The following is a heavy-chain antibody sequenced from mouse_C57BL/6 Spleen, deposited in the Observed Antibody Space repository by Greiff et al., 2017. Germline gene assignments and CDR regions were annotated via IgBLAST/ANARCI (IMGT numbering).Heavy chain of an antibody. CDR3: ARSDGSSYGDY. Sequence: VQLQQPGAELVKPGASVKLSCKASGYTFTSYWMHWVKQRPGQGLEWIGMIHPNSGSTNYNEKFKSKATLTVDKSSSTAYMQLSSLTSEDSAVYYCARSDGSSYGDYWGQGTTLTVSS. J-gene: IGHJ2*01. D-gene: IGHD1-1*01. V-gene: IGHV1-64*01. CDR2: IHPNSGST. CDR1: GYTFTSYW.